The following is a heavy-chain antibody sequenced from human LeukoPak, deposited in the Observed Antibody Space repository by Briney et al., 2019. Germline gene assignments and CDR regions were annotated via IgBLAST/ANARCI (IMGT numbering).Heavy chain of an antibody. Sequence: ASVTVSFTASVYTFTIYGISWVRQAPGQGRERMGWISAYNGNTNYAQKLQGRVTMTTDTSTSTAYMELRSLRSDDTAVYYCARDSKRDDYVWGSYRQFDYWGQGTLVTVSS. CDR3: ARDSKRDDYVWGSYRQFDY. CDR2: ISAYNGNT. D-gene: IGHD3-16*02. CDR1: VYTFTIYG. J-gene: IGHJ4*02. V-gene: IGHV1-18*01.